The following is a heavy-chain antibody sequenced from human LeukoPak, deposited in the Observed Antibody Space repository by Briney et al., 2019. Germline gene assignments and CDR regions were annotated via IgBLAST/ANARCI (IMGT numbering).Heavy chain of an antibody. CDR3: AKCYSGMNYYYGMDV. Sequence: GGSLRLSCVASGFTFSSYAMSWVRQAPGKGLEWVSAISGSDDSTYYADSVKGRFTISRDNSKNTLYLQINSLRAEDTAVYYCAKCYSGMNYYYGMDVWGQGTTVTVSS. CDR1: GFTFSSYA. J-gene: IGHJ6*02. CDR2: ISGSDDST. D-gene: IGHD4-23*01. V-gene: IGHV3-23*01.